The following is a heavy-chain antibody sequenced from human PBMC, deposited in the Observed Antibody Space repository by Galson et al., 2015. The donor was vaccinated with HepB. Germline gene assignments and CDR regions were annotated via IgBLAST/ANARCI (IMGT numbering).Heavy chain of an antibody. Sequence: SVKVSCKASGYTFTGYYMHWVRQAPGQGLEWMGRINPNSGGTNYAQKFQGRVTMTRDTSISTAYMELSRLRSDDTAVYYCARVRTVTTAYYYYMDVWGKGTTVTVS. CDR1: GYTFTGYY. V-gene: IGHV1-2*06. CDR3: ARVRTVTTAYYYYMDV. J-gene: IGHJ6*03. D-gene: IGHD4-17*01. CDR2: INPNSGGT.